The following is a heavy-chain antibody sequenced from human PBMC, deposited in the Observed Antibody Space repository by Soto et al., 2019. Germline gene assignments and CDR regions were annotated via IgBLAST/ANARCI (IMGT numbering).Heavy chain of an antibody. Sequence: QVQLQESGPGLVKPSETLSLTCTVSGGSISSYYWSWIRQPPGKGLEWIGYIYYSGSTNYNPSLKSRVTISVDTSKNQFSLKLSSVTAADTAVYYCARVPLGGVAAPHFDYWGKGTLVTVSS. CDR3: ARVPLGGVAAPHFDY. V-gene: IGHV4-59*01. D-gene: IGHD6-6*01. CDR1: GGSISSYY. J-gene: IGHJ4*02. CDR2: IYYSGST.